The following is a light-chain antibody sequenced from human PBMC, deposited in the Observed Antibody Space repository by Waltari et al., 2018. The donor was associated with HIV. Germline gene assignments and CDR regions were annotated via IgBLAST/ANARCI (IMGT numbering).Light chain of an antibody. CDR1: NSAVGIYYY. V-gene: IGLV2-14*01. CDR2: EVS. Sequence: QSALTQPAPVAGSPGESITISCTGSNSAVGIYYYVSWYQQHADTAPKVMIYEVSHRPSGVSQRFSGSKSGNTSSLTISGLQAEDGAYYYCCSYTIGRTLVFGTGTKVAV. CDR3: CSYTIGRTLV. J-gene: IGLJ1*01.